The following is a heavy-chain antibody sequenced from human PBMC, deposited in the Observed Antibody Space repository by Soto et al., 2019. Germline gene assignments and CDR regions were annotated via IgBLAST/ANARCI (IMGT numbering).Heavy chain of an antibody. CDR2: IYYSGST. D-gene: IGHD3-10*01. CDR1: GGSISSGGYY. V-gene: IGHV4-31*03. Sequence: QVQLQESGPGLVKPSQTLSLTCTVSGGSISSGGYYWSWIRQHPGKGLEWIGYIYYSGSTYYNPSLKSRVTISVDTSKNQFSLKLSSVTAADTAVYYCAVGDYYGSGSYETKFDYWGQGTLVTVSS. J-gene: IGHJ4*02. CDR3: AVGDYYGSGSYETKFDY.